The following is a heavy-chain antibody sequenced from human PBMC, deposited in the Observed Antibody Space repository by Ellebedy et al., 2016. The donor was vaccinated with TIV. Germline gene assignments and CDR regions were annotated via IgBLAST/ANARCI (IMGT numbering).Heavy chain of an antibody. Sequence: AASVKVSCKASGYTFTSYGFSWVRQAPGQGLEWMGWISGYNGDTNYAQNLQGRVTMTIDTSTTTVYMELRSLKSDDTAMYYCARQTPLAVSGTFDFWGLGTLVTVSS. CDR2: ISGYNGDT. D-gene: IGHD6-19*01. CDR3: ARQTPLAVSGTFDF. V-gene: IGHV1-18*04. CDR1: GYTFTSYG. J-gene: IGHJ4*02.